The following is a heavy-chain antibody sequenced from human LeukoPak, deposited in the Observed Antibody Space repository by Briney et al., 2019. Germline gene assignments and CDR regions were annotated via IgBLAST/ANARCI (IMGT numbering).Heavy chain of an antibody. CDR3: ARDSGYCSSTSCYDAFDI. V-gene: IGHV1-69*13. CDR2: IIPIFGTA. D-gene: IGHD2-2*01. Sequence: GASVKVSCKASGGTFSSYAISWVRQAPGQGLEWMGGIIPIFGTANYAQKFQGRVTITADESTSTAYMELSSLRSEDTAVYYCARDSGYCSSTSCYDAFDIWGQGTMVTVSS. J-gene: IGHJ3*02. CDR1: GGTFSSYA.